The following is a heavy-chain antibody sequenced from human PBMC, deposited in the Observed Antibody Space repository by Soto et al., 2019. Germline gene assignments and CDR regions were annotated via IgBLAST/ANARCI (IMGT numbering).Heavy chain of an antibody. CDR2: IIPIFGSA. Sequence: VTVAGKASGGTFSSYAISGVRPAPGQVLECMGGIIPIFGSANYAQKFQGRVTITADEATSTAYMELSSLRSEDTAVYYCARDGPTVATVGRPWFDPWGQGTMVTVSS. J-gene: IGHJ5*02. V-gene: IGHV1-69*01. CDR3: ARDGPTVATVGRPWFDP. D-gene: IGHD5-12*01. CDR1: GGTFSSYA.